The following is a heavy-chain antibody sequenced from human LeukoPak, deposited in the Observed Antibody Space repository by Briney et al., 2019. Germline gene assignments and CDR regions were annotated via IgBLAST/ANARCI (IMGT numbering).Heavy chain of an antibody. CDR2: ISGSGDRT. Sequence: PGGSLRLSCAASGFTFVSNAMSWVRQAPGKGLEWVSAISGSGDRTHYADSVKGRFTVSRDTSKSTLFLQMNSLRAEDTAVYYCAKLLRGVVVPYFGYWGQGTLVTVSS. V-gene: IGHV3-23*01. CDR1: GFTFVSNA. D-gene: IGHD3-10*01. J-gene: IGHJ4*02. CDR3: AKLLRGVVVPYFGY.